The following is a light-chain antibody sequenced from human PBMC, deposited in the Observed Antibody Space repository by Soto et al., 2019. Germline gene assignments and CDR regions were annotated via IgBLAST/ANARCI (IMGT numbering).Light chain of an antibody. J-gene: IGLJ2*01. Sequence: QSVLTQPPSVSAAPGQKVTISCSGSSSNIGNNYVSWYQQLPGTAPKLLIYDNNKRPSGIPDRFSGSKSGTSATLGITGLQTGDEGEYYCGNWDSSLGAVVFGGGTKLTVL. CDR1: SSNIGNNY. CDR3: GNWDSSLGAVV. V-gene: IGLV1-51*01. CDR2: DNN.